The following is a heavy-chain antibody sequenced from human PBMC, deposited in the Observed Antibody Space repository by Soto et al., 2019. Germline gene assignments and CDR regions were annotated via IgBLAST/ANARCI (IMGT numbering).Heavy chain of an antibody. J-gene: IGHJ4*02. CDR2: IRSKAYGGTT. CDR3: SRAGPRTVNFDY. Sequence: DVQLVDSGGGLVQPGRSLRLSCTTSGFSFGDYAMTWFRQAPGKGLEWVGCIRSKAYGGTTEYAASVKGRFTISRDDSKSIAYLQMNSLKTEDTAVYYCSRAGPRTVNFDYWGQGTLVTVSS. CDR1: GFSFGDYA. D-gene: IGHD4-17*01. V-gene: IGHV3-49*03.